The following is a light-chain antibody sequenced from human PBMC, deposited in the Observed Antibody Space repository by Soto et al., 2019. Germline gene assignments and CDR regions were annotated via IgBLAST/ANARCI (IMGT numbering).Light chain of an antibody. CDR2: VVS. J-gene: IGKJ1*01. V-gene: IGKV3-20*01. Sequence: EIVLTQSPGTLSLSPGERATLSCRASQSVSSSYLAWYQQKPGQAPRLPIYVVSSRATGIPDRFSGSGSGTDFTLTISRLEPDDCAVYYCQQYGSSWTFGQGTKVEIK. CDR1: QSVSSSY. CDR3: QQYGSSWT.